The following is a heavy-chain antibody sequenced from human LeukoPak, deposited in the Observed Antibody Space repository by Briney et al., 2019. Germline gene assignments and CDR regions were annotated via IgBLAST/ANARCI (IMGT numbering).Heavy chain of an antibody. V-gene: IGHV3-23*01. CDR3: GRYYVMDV. CDR1: GFTFSTYV. J-gene: IGHJ6*02. Sequence: PGGSLRLSCAASGFTFSTYVMNWVRQAPGKGLEWVSTISDSGGSTYYADSVKGWFTISRDNSKSTLYLQMNSLRAEDTAVYYCGRYYVMDVWGQGTSVTVSS. CDR2: ISDSGGST.